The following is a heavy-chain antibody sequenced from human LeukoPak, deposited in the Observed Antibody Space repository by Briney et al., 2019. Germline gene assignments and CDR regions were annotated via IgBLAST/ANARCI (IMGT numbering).Heavy chain of an antibody. D-gene: IGHD3-9*01. CDR1: GYTFTNYD. CDR2: MNPNSGNT. V-gene: IGHV1-8*01. Sequence: ASVKVSCKASGYTFTNYDINWVRQATGQGPEWMGWMNPNSGNTGYAQKFQGRVTMTRNTSITTAYMELSSLRSEDTAVYYCASSGPTGYYFQDAFDIWGQGTMVTISS. J-gene: IGHJ3*02. CDR3: ASSGPTGYYFQDAFDI.